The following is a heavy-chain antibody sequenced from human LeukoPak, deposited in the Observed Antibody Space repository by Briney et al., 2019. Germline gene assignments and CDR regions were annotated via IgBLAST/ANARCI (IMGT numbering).Heavy chain of an antibody. CDR3: AKDGSYGPPGARFDP. Sequence: QPGGSPRLSCAASGFTFSSYGMHWVRQAPGKGLEWVAFIRYDGSNKYYADSVKGRFTISRDNSKNTLYLQMNSLRAEDTAVYYCAKDGSYGPPGARFDPWGQGTLVTVSS. V-gene: IGHV3-30*02. CDR2: IRYDGSNK. J-gene: IGHJ5*02. D-gene: IGHD3-10*01. CDR1: GFTFSSYG.